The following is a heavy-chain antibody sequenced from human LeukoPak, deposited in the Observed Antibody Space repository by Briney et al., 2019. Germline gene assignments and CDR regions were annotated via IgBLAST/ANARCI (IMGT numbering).Heavy chain of an antibody. CDR1: GFTFSSYA. J-gene: IGHJ4*02. CDR2: ISGSGGST. CDR3: AKGDYDFWNYFDY. V-gene: IGHV3-23*01. D-gene: IGHD3-3*01. Sequence: PGGSLRLSCAASGFTFSSYAMSWVRQAPGKGLEWVSAISGSGGSTYYADSVKGRFTISRDNSKNTLYLQMDSLRAEDTAVYYCAKGDYDFWNYFDYWGQGTLVTVSS.